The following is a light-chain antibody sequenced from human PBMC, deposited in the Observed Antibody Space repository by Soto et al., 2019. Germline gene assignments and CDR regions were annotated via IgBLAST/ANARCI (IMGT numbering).Light chain of an antibody. CDR2: CAS. V-gene: IGKV3-15*01. CDR1: QKNSSN. CDR3: QQCDSWLLS. J-gene: IGKJ1*01. Sequence: EIVVTQSPATLSVSPEERTTISCRDNQKNSSNLARYQQKPSQATRLLIYCASTRATDIPARFSGSGSGTEFTLTICSLQSEDSALYYCQQCDSWLLSFGQGTKVDIK.